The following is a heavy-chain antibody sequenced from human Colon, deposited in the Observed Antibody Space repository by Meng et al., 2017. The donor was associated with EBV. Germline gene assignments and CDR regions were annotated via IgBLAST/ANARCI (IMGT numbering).Heavy chain of an antibody. CDR2: IYYSGCT. V-gene: IGHV4-31*03. J-gene: IGHJ4*02. CDR3: ARVSSGWDYFDY. D-gene: IGHD6-19*01. Sequence: QVQLQGAGPGLGKPSQTLALTCTGSGGSVSSGGYYWTWSGQHPGKGLEWFGHIYYSGCTFYNPALKRRVIISIDTSKNQFSLNLRSVTAADTAVYYCARVSSGWDYFDYWGQGTLVTVSS. CDR1: GGSVSSGGYY.